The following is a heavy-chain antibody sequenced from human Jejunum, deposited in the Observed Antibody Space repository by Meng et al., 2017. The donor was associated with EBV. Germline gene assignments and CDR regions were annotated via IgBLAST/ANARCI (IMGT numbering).Heavy chain of an antibody. J-gene: IGHJ1*01. CDR3: AKGGGSSAAEYFQH. Sequence: VDLLGSGGGLLQPGGRLVLACAASGFTFTSYVMGWVRQAPGKGLEWVSTISGFGSTYYADSVKGRFTISKDNSKNTLYLQMNSLRAEDTAVYYCAKGGGSSAAEYFQHWGQGTLVTVPS. CDR1: GFTFTSYV. CDR2: ISGFGST. V-gene: IGHV3-23*01. D-gene: IGHD1-26*01.